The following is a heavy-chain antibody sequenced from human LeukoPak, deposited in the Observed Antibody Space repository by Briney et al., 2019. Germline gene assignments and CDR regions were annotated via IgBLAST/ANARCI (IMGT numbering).Heavy chain of an antibody. CDR3: ARAGLWFGELLEYNWFDP. Sequence: SETLSLTCAVSGGSISSGGYSWSWTRQPPGKGLGWIGYIYHSGSTYYNPSLKSRVTISVDRSKNQFSLKLSSVTAADTAVYYCARAGLWFGELLEYNWFDPWGQGTLVTVSS. CDR1: GGSISSGGYS. V-gene: IGHV4-30-2*01. D-gene: IGHD3-10*01. CDR2: IYHSGST. J-gene: IGHJ5*02.